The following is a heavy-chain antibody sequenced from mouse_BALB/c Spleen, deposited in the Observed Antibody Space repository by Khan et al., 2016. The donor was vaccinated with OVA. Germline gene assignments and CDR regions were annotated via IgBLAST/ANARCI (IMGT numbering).Heavy chain of an antibody. V-gene: IGHV1-4*01. J-gene: IGHJ2*01. CDR3: VRISIPPYDFDY. CDR1: GYTFANYA. D-gene: IGHD2-14*01. Sequence: QVQLQQSGTELARPGASVKMSCKASGYTFANYAMHWVKQRPGQGLEWIGYINPSTGYTNYNQKFNDKATLTTDRSSSTAYMQLSSLTSDDSAVYYCVRISIPPYDFDYWGQGTTLTVSS. CDR2: INPSTGYT.